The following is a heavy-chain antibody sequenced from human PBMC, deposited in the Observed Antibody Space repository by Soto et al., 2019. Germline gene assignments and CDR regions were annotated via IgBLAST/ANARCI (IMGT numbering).Heavy chain of an antibody. J-gene: IGHJ6*02. V-gene: IGHV5-51*01. D-gene: IGHD3-3*01. CDR3: AGRLKDDSGSSPCYSAFDV. Sequence: GESLKISCQASGYTFNNYWIAWVRQMPGKGLEYVGIIYPGDSDTRYSPPLQGQVTISADTSISTAYLQWSSLKASDSGMYYCAGRLKDDSGSSPCYSAFDVWGRGTTVTVSS. CDR1: GYTFNNYW. CDR2: IYPGDSDT.